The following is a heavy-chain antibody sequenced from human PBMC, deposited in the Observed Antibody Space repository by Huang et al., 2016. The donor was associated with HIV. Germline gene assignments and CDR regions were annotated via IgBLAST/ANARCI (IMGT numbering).Heavy chain of an antibody. D-gene: IGHD3-10*01. CDR3: ARHERWAMVRGVPQWGFDY. V-gene: IGHV4-39*01. CDR2: IYYSGSN. CDR1: GGSISSSRYY. Sequence: QLQLQESGPGLVKPSETLSLTCTVSGGSISSSRYYWGWIRQPPGKGLEWIGTIYYSGSNYSNPSLKGRVTISVDTSKNQFSLKLSSVTAADTAEYYCARHERWAMVRGVPQWGFDYWGQGTLVTVSS. J-gene: IGHJ4*02.